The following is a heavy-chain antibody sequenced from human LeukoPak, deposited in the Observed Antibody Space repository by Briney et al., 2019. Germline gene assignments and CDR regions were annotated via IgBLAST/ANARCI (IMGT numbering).Heavy chain of an antibody. CDR1: GFTFSDYY. CDR3: AREHPYYYDSSGTALTAEIKYYFDY. CDR2: VSSGSSTI. J-gene: IGHJ4*02. Sequence: GGSLRLSCAASGFTFSDYYMSWIRQAPGKALEWVSYVSSGSSTIYYADSVKGRFAISRDTAKNSLFLQMNSLRDEDTALYFCAREHPYYYDSSGTALTAEIKYYFDYWGQGTLVTVSS. V-gene: IGHV3-11*04. D-gene: IGHD3-22*01.